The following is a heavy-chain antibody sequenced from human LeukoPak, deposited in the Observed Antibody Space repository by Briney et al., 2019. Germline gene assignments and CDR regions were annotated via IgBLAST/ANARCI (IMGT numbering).Heavy chain of an antibody. V-gene: IGHV4-61*01. D-gene: IGHD3-9*01. Sequence: SETLSLTCTVSGGSVSSGSYYWSWIRQPPGKGLEWIGYIYYSGSTNYNPSLKSRVTISVDTSKNQFSLKLSSVTAADTAVYYCARAPRYYDILTGYQTPFDYWGQGTLVTVSS. CDR1: GGSVSSGSYY. J-gene: IGHJ4*02. CDR2: IYYSGST. CDR3: ARAPRYYDILTGYQTPFDY.